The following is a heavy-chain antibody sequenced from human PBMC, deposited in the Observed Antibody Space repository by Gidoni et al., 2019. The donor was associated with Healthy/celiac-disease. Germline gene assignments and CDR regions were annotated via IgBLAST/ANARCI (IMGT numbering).Heavy chain of an antibody. CDR2: RKKDGSEK. CDR1: CFTFSSYW. V-gene: IGHV3-7*01. J-gene: IGHJ4*02. CDR3: ARETYYYGSGSFHY. Sequence: EVQLVESGGGLVQPGGSLSLSCADSCFTFSSYWMSWVRQAPGKGLEWVANRKKDGSEKYYVDSVKGRFTISRDNAKNSLYLQMNILRAEDTAVYYCARETYYYGSGSFHYWGQGTLVTVSS. D-gene: IGHD3-10*01.